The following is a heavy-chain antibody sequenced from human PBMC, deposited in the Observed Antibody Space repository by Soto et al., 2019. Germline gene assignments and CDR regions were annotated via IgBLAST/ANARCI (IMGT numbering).Heavy chain of an antibody. CDR1: GASFSPNY. CDR2: IFYSGST. V-gene: IGHV4-39*01. Sequence: SETLSLTSTVSGASFSPNYWAWIRQPPGKGLEWIGSIFYSGSTYYNPSLKSRVTISVDTSKNQFSLKLSSVTAADTAVYYCARHLTYCSAGSCYSDFPYYGMDVWGQGTTVTVSS. CDR3: ARHLTYCSAGSCYSDFPYYGMDV. D-gene: IGHD2-15*01. J-gene: IGHJ6*02.